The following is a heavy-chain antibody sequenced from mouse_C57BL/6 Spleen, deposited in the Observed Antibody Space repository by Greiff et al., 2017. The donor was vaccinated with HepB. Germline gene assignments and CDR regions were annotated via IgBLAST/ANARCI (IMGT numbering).Heavy chain of an antibody. V-gene: IGHV1-15*01. CDR2: IDPETGGT. J-gene: IGHJ3*01. CDR1: GYTFTDYE. CDR3: TRPGGAY. Sequence: QVQLQESGAELVRPGASVTLSCKASGYTFTDYEMHWVKQTPVHGLEWIGAIDPETGGTAYNQKFKGKAILTADKSSSTAYMELRSLTSEDSAVYYCTRPGGAYWGQGTLVTVSA.